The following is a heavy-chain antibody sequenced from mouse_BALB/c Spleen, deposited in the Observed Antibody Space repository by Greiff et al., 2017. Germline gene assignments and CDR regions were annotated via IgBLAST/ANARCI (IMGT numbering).Heavy chain of an antibody. Sequence: EVKLVESGGGLVQPGGSLRLSCATSGFTFTDYYMSWVRQPPGKALEWLGFIRNKANGYTTEYSASVKGRFTISRDNSQSILYLQMNTLRAEDSATYYCARDKVGLYYFDYWGQGTTLTVSS. J-gene: IGHJ2*01. CDR2: IRNKANGYTT. V-gene: IGHV7-3*02. CDR1: GFTFTDYY. CDR3: ARDKVGLYYFDY. D-gene: IGHD1-1*02.